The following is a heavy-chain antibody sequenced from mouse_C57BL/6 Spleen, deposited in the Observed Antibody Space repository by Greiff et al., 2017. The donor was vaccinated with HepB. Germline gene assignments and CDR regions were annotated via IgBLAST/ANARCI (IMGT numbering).Heavy chain of an antibody. Sequence: VQLQQSGPELVKPGASVKISCKASGYTFTYYYMNWVKQSHGKSLEWIGDINPNNGGTSYNQKFKGKATLTVDKSSSTAYMELRSLTSEDSAVYYCARRRLITTFDYWGQGTTLTVSS. CDR1: GYTFTYYY. V-gene: IGHV1-26*01. CDR3: ARRRLITTFDY. CDR2: INPNNGGT. J-gene: IGHJ2*01. D-gene: IGHD1-1*01.